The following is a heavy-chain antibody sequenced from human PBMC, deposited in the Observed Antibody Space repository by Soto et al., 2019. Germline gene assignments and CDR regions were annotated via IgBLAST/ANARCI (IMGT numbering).Heavy chain of an antibody. Sequence: SETLSLTCTVSGGSITSSEYYWAWIRQPPGKGLQFVGTIYYSGSSYSNPSLKSRLSMSVDTSKNQFSLTMKSVTAADTGVYYCASHPLNWGDADSWGQGVLVTVSS. V-gene: IGHV4-39*01. CDR3: ASHPLNWGDADS. D-gene: IGHD7-27*01. CDR2: IYYSGSS. J-gene: IGHJ4*02. CDR1: GGSITSSEYY.